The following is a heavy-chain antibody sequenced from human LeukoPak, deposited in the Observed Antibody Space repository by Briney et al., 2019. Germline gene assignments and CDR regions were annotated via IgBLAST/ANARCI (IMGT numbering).Heavy chain of an antibody. J-gene: IGHJ5*02. Sequence: GESLKISCKGSGYNFASYWISWVRQMPGKGLEWMGRIDPSDSYTNYSPSFQGHVTISADKSISTAYLQWSSLKASDTAMYYCARRVGSGRSWFGPWGQGTLVTVSS. V-gene: IGHV5-10-1*01. CDR3: ARRVGSGRSWFGP. CDR1: GYNFASYW. D-gene: IGHD3-10*01. CDR2: IDPSDSYT.